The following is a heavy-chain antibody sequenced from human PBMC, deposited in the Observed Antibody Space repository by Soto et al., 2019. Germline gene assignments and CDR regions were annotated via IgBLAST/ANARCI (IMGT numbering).Heavy chain of an antibody. CDR2: ISGSGGST. Sequence: EVQLLESGGGLVQPGGSLRLSCAASGFTFSSYAMSWVRQAPGKGLEWVSAISGSGGSTYYADSVKGRFTISRDNSKNTLDLRMNSLRAEDTDVYYCAKDERMVRGVHLGLDAFDIWGQGTMVTVSS. D-gene: IGHD3-10*01. V-gene: IGHV3-23*01. CDR1: GFTFSSYA. CDR3: AKDERMVRGVHLGLDAFDI. J-gene: IGHJ3*02.